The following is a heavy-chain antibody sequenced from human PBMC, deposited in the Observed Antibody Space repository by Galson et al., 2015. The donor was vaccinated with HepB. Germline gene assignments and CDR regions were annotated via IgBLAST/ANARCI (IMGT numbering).Heavy chain of an antibody. J-gene: IGHJ4*02. CDR3: AKDAYNGSGAYYNAPFDY. CDR2: FSAYNDNT. Sequence: SVKVSCKASGYTFNNYGITWVRQAPGQGLEWMGWFSAYNDNTNYAQKLQGRVTMTTDTSTSTAYLELRSLRSDDTAVYYCAKDAYNGSGAYYNAPFDYWGQGTLVTVSS. V-gene: IGHV1-18*04. CDR1: GYTFNNYG. D-gene: IGHD3-10*01.